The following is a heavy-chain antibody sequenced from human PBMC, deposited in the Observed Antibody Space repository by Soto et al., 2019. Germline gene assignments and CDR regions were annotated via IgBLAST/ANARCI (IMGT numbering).Heavy chain of an antibody. V-gene: IGHV1-69*13. D-gene: IGHD5-12*01. CDR3: ASGVVDTMGSTFDY. J-gene: IGHJ4*02. CDR2: IIPIFGTA. CDR1: GGTFSSYA. Sequence: GASVKVSCKASGGTFSSYAISWVRQAPGQGLEWMGGIIPIFGTANYAQKFQGRVTITADESTSTAYMELSSLRSEDTAVYYCASGVVDTMGSTFDYWGQGTLVTVSS.